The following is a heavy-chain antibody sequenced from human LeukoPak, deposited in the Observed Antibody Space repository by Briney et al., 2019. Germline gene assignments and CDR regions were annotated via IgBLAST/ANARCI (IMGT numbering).Heavy chain of an antibody. CDR2: INHSGST. J-gene: IGHJ4*02. CDR3: ARAYRVVPAAMDTFGY. CDR1: GGSFSGYY. D-gene: IGHD2-2*01. V-gene: IGHV4-34*01. Sequence: SETLSLTCAVYGGSFSGYYWSWIRQPPGKGLEWIGGINHSGSTNYNPSLKSRVTISVDTSKNQFSLKLSSVTAADTAVYYCARAYRVVPAAMDTFGYWGQGTLVTVSS.